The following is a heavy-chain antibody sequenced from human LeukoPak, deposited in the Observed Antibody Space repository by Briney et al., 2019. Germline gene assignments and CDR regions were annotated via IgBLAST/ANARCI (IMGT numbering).Heavy chain of an antibody. D-gene: IGHD6-13*01. CDR3: ARDLYTSSWPRADY. CDR1: GFTFSSYG. V-gene: IGHV3-30*03. CDR2: ISYDGSNK. Sequence: GRSLRLSCAASGFTFSSYGMHWVRQAPGKGLEWVAVISYDGSNKYYADSVKGRFTISRDNSKNTLYLQMNSLRAEDTAVYYCARDLYTSSWPRADYWGQGTLVTVSS. J-gene: IGHJ4*02.